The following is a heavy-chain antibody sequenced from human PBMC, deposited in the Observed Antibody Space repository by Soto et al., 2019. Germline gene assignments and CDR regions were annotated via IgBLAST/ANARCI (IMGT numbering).Heavy chain of an antibody. CDR2: IIPVFGTP. J-gene: IGHJ6*02. CDR3: ARGDATKIVVTTYYAMDV. V-gene: IGHV1-69*12. D-gene: IGHD3-22*01. CDR1: GGSLSNYG. Sequence: QVQLVQSGAEVKKPGSSVKVSCKASGGSLSNYGISWVRQAPGQGLEWMGAIIPVFGTPNYAQKFQDRVTITADEXTXTLXMEVRSLTSEDTAVYYCARGDATKIVVTTYYAMDVWGQGTTVTVSS.